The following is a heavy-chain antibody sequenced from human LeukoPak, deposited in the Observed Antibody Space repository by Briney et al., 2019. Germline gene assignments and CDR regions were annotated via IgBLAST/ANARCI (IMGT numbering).Heavy chain of an antibody. D-gene: IGHD3-3*01. CDR1: GFTFSSYG. J-gene: IGHJ4*02. CDR3: AKDGHDFWSGYLFDY. CDR2: IRYDGSNK. V-gene: IGHV3-30*02. Sequence: GGSLRLSCAASGFTFSSYGMHWVRQAPGKGLEWVAFIRYDGSNKYYADSVKGRFTISRDNSKNTLYLQMNSLRAEDTAVYYCAKDGHDFWSGYLFDYWGQGTLVTVSS.